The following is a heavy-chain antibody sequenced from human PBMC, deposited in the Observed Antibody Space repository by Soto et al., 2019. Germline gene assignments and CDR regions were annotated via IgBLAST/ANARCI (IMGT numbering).Heavy chain of an antibody. CDR3: ASALYYDILTGYYRDY. CDR1: GGSFSGYY. D-gene: IGHD3-9*01. CDR2: INHSGST. V-gene: IGHV4-34*01. J-gene: IGHJ4*02. Sequence: PSETLSLTCAVYGGSFSGYYWSWIRQPPGKGLEWIGEINHSGSTNYNPSLKSRVTISVDKSKNQFSLKLSSVTAADTAVYYCASALYYDILTGYYRDYWGQGTLVTVSS.